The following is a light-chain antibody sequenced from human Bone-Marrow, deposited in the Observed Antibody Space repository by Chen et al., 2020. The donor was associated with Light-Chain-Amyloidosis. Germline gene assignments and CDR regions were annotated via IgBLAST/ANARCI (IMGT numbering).Light chain of an antibody. CDR2: DDS. CDR3: QVWDRSSDRPV. J-gene: IGLJ3*02. CDR1: NIGSTS. V-gene: IGLV3-21*02. Sequence: SYVLTPPYSASVAPGETAPNDCGGNNIGSTSVHWYQQTPSQAPLLVVYDDSDRPSGIPERLSGSNSGNTATLTISRVEAGDEADYYCQVWDRSSDRPVFGGGTKLTVL.